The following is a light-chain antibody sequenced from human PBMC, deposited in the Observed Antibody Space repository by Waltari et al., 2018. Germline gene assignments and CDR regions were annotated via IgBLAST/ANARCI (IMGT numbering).Light chain of an antibody. V-gene: IGKV1-39*01. Sequence: DIQMTQSPSSLFASVGDRVTITCRASQRISGYLNWYQQKPGKAPSLLIFAASSLQSGAPPRFSGSGSGTDFTLTISNLQPEDYATYYCQQSYIMPLTFGGGTKVEIK. J-gene: IGKJ4*01. CDR3: QQSYIMPLT. CDR2: AAS. CDR1: QRISGY.